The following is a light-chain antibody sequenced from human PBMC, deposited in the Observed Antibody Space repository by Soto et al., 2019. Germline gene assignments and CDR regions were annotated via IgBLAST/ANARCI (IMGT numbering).Light chain of an antibody. J-gene: IGLJ2*01. V-gene: IGLV2-14*01. CDR1: SSDIRGYKY. Sequence: QSVLTQPASVSGSPGQSITISCTGTSSDIRGYKYVSWYQQHPGKAPKLIIYEVTNRPSGVSDRFSGSKSGNTASLTISGLQAEDEADYYCSSYTIYSTLLLFGGGTKLTVL. CDR2: EVT. CDR3: SSYTIYSTLLL.